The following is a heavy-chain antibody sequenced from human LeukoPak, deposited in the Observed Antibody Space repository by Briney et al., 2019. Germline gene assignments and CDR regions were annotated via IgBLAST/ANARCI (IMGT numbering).Heavy chain of an antibody. J-gene: IGHJ3*02. CDR3: ARARWCSSTSCYFAAFDI. D-gene: IGHD2-2*01. V-gene: IGHV3-48*03. CDR1: GFTFSSYE. Sequence: PGGSLRLSCAASGFTFSSYEMNWVRQAPGKGLEWVSYISSSGSTIYYADSVKGRFTISRDNAKNLLYLQMNSPRAEDTAVYYCARARWCSSTSCYFAAFDIWGQGTMVTVSS. CDR2: ISSSGSTI.